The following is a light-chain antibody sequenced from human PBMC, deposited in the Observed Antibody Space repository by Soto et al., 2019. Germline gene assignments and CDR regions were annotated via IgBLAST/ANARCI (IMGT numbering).Light chain of an antibody. V-gene: IGLV2-23*02. CDR3: CSYAGTVAYV. Sequence: QSVLTQPASGSGSHGQSISISCTETSSDVGSYNLVSWYQQLPGKAPKVIICEVNKRPSGVSYRFSGSKSGNTASLTISGLQTEDEADYYCCSYAGTVAYVFGTGTKVTVL. CDR1: SSDVGSYNL. CDR2: EVN. J-gene: IGLJ1*01.